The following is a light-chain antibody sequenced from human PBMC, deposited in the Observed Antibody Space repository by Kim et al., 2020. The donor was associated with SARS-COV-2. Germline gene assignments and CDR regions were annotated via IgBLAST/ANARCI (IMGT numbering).Light chain of an antibody. J-gene: IGKJ4*01. V-gene: IGKV2-30*01. CDR3: VQGSHWPPT. Sequence: PASNSCWYRQSLVYGDGNTYLNWFQQRPGQSPRRLIYKVSKRDSGVPDRFSGSGSGADFALKMSRVEAEDVGVYYCVQGSHWPPTFGGGTKVDIK. CDR1: QSLVYGDGNTY. CDR2: KVS.